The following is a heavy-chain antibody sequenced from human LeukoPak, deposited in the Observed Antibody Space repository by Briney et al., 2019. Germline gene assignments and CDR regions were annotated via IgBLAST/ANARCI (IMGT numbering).Heavy chain of an antibody. Sequence: GGSLRLSCAASGFTFSSYGMSWVRQAPGKGLEWVSAIRSSGGSTYYADSVKGRFTISRDNAKKSLYLQMKSPRAEDTAVYYCARSLFWDILTPGAFDIWGQGTMVTVSS. J-gene: IGHJ3*02. D-gene: IGHD3-9*01. CDR2: IRSSGGST. CDR1: GFTFSSYG. V-gene: IGHV3-48*03. CDR3: ARSLFWDILTPGAFDI.